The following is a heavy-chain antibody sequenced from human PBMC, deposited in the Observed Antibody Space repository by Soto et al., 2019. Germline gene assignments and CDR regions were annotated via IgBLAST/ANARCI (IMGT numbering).Heavy chain of an antibody. Sequence: GGSLRLSCAASGFTFSSYAMSWVRQAPGKGLEWVSAISGSGGSTYYADSVKGRFPISRDNSKNTLYLQMNSRRAEDKDGYYWAKEGGGLVIIKYYFDYWGQGTLVTVSS. D-gene: IGHD3-9*01. J-gene: IGHJ4*02. CDR1: GFTFSSYA. CDR2: ISGSGGST. V-gene: IGHV3-23*01. CDR3: AKEGGGLVIIKYYFDY.